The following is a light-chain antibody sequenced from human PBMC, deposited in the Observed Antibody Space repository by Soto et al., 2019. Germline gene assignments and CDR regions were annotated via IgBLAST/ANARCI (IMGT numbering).Light chain of an antibody. J-gene: IGKJ1*01. V-gene: IGKV3-20*01. CDR2: GAS. CDR1: QSVSSSY. Sequence: EIVLTQSPGTLSLSPGERATLSCRASQSVSSSYLAWYQQKPGQAPRLLIYGASSRATGIPVRFSGSGSGTNFTLTISRLEPEDFAVYYCQQYGSSRKFGQGTKV. CDR3: QQYGSSRK.